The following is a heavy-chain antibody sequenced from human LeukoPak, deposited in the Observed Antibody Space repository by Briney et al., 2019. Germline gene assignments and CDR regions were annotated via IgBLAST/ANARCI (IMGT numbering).Heavy chain of an antibody. Sequence: PSETLSLTCSVSGGSISSHYWSWIRQPPGKGPEWIGYIYYTGNTNYNPSLKSRVSMSVDTSKSQFSLKLRSVTAADTAVYYCARDQQWLVLGFDYWGQGTLVTVSS. D-gene: IGHD6-19*01. CDR1: GGSISSHY. V-gene: IGHV4-59*11. J-gene: IGHJ4*02. CDR2: IYYTGNT. CDR3: ARDQQWLVLGFDY.